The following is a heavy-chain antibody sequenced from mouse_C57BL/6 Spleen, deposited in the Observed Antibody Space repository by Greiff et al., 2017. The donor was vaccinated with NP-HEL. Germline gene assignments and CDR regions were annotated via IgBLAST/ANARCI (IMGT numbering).Heavy chain of an antibody. CDR2: IYPRSGYT. CDR3: ARNYGSSLDY. V-gene: IGHV1-81*01. D-gene: IGHD1-1*01. Sequence: VQLKESGAELARPGASVKLSCKASGYTFTSYGISWVKQRTGQGLEWIGEIYPRSGYTYYNEQFKGKATLTADKSSSTAYMELRSLTSEDSAVYFCARNYGSSLDYWGQGTTLTVSS. CDR1: GYTFTSYG. J-gene: IGHJ2*01.